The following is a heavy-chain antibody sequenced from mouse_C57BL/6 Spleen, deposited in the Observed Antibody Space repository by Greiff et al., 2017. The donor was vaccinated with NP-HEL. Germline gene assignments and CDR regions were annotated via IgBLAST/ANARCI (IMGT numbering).Heavy chain of an antibody. D-gene: IGHD1-1*01. Sequence: QVQLKESGAELVRPGASVTLSCKASGYTFTDYEMHWVKQTPVHGLEWIGAIDPETGGTAYNQKFKGKAILTADKSSSTAYMELRSLTSEDSAVYYCTPFYYGSSLRFAYWGQGTLVTVSA. CDR2: IDPETGGT. CDR1: GYTFTDYE. CDR3: TPFYYGSSLRFAY. J-gene: IGHJ3*01. V-gene: IGHV1-15*01.